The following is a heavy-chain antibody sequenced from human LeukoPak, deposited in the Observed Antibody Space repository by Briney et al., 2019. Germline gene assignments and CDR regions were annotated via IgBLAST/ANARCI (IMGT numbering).Heavy chain of an antibody. CDR2: VYYNGDT. J-gene: IGHJ4*02. V-gene: IGHV4-39*01. Sequence: SETLSLTCSVSGGSISSRSHYWGWIRQPPGKGLEWIGSVYYNGDTYSSPSLKSRVTTSADTSKNQFSLRLSSVTAADTAVYYCARHKAGVDYVDYWGQGTLVTVSS. CDR3: ARHKAGVDYVDY. CDR1: GGSISSRSHY. D-gene: IGHD6-19*01.